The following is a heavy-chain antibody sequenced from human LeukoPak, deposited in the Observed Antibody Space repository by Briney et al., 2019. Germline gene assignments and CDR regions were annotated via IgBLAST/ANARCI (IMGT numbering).Heavy chain of an antibody. Sequence: PSETLSLTCTVSGGSIGTYYWNWARQSPGKGLEWIGYIYYSVSTGYNPSLKSRVTISVDTSENQLSLKLSSVTPADTAVYYCARAQSRTYAFDIWGQGTMVTVSS. CDR1: GGSIGTYY. CDR3: ARAQSRTYAFDI. CDR2: IYYSVST. D-gene: IGHD1-1*01. J-gene: IGHJ3*02. V-gene: IGHV4-59*01.